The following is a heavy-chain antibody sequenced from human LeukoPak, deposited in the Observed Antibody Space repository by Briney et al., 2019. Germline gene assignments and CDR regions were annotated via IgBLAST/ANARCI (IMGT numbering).Heavy chain of an antibody. D-gene: IGHD7-27*01. CDR1: GFTFSSYA. V-gene: IGHV3-23*01. CDR2: ISGSGGST. Sequence: GGSLRLSCAASGFTFSSYAMSWVRQAPGKGLEWVSAISGSGGSTYYADSVKGRFTISRDNSKNTLYLQMNGLRAEDTAVYYCARDRTSWGDAFDIWGQGTMVSVSS. CDR3: ARDRTSWGDAFDI. J-gene: IGHJ3*02.